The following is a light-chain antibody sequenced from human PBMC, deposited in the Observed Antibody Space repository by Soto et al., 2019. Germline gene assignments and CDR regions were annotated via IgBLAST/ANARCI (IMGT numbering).Light chain of an antibody. V-gene: IGKV1-39*01. J-gene: IGKJ1*01. CDR2: AAS. Sequence: DIKMTQSPSSLSASVGDRVTITCRASQSISSYLNWYQQKPGKAPKLLIYAASSLQSGVPSRFSGSGSGTDFTLTISSLQPEDFATYYCQQSYSTLWTVGQGTKV. CDR3: QQSYSTLWT. CDR1: QSISSY.